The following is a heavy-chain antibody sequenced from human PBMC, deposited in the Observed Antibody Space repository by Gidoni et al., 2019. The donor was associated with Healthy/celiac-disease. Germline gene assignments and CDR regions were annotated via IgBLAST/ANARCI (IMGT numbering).Heavy chain of an antibody. CDR2: IIGSGGST. D-gene: IGHD3-22*01. Sequence: EVQLLESVGGLVQPGGSLRLSCADSGFTFSSYAMSWVHQAPGKGLEWVSAIIGSGGSTYYADSVKGRFTISRDNSKNTLYLQMNSLRAEDTAVYYCAKDKHTYYYDSSSTWGQGTLVTVSS. J-gene: IGHJ4*02. CDR3: AKDKHTYYYDSSST. CDR1: GFTFSSYA. V-gene: IGHV3-23*01.